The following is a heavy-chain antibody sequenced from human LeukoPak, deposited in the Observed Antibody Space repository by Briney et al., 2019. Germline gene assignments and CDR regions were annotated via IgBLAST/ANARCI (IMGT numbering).Heavy chain of an antibody. J-gene: IGHJ4*02. D-gene: IGHD3-9*01. CDR3: TTDSDILTGYYMGLYYFDH. CDR2: ITSISDGGTT. CDR1: RFTFNTYA. V-gene: IGHV3-15*01. Sequence: PGGSLRLSCAASRFTFNTYAMSWVRQAPGKGLEWVGRITSISDGGTTEYAAPVTGRFTISRDDSKNTLYLQMDDLKTEDAAMYYCTTDSDILTGYYMGLYYFDHWGQGTLVTVSS.